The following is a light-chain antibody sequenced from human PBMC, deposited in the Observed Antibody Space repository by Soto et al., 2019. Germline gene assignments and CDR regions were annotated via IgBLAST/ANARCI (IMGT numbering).Light chain of an antibody. CDR2: GAT. CDR1: QTVTRY. J-gene: IGKJ1*01. V-gene: IGKV1-39*01. CDR3: HQTYDTLWT. Sequence: DFQMTQSPSTLSASVGDRVTITCRASQTVTRYLHWFQQKPGKAPKLVIFGATNLQTGVSSRFTGSGSGTDFTLTISGLQPEDFATYYCHQTYDTLWTFGQGTKVDIK.